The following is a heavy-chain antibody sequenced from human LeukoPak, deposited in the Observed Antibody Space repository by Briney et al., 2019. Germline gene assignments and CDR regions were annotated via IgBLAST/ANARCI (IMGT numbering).Heavy chain of an antibody. CDR3: ARHRNSYGPLTLDY. J-gene: IGHJ4*02. Sequence: SETLSLTCTVSGGSLSSYYWGWIRQPPGKGLEWIGSIYYSGSTYYNPSLKSRVTISVDTSKNQFSLKLSSVTAADTAVYYCARHRNSYGPLTLDYWGQGTLVTVSS. CDR2: IYYSGST. V-gene: IGHV4-39*01. D-gene: IGHD5-18*01. CDR1: GGSLSSYY.